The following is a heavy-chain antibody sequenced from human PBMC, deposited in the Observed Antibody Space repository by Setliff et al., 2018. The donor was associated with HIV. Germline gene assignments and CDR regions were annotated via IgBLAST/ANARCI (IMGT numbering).Heavy chain of an antibody. CDR3: ARGLGRGSGTYYNPPGY. CDR1: GGSFIGYY. Sequence: SETLSLTCAFNGGSFIGYYWMWIRQSPGEGLEWIEEINHSGNTNYNPSLKSRVTMSGDTSKNQFSLNLTSVTAADTAVYFCARGLGRGSGTYYNPPGYWGPGTLVTVSS. CDR2: INHSGNT. D-gene: IGHD3-10*01. J-gene: IGHJ4*02. V-gene: IGHV4-34*01.